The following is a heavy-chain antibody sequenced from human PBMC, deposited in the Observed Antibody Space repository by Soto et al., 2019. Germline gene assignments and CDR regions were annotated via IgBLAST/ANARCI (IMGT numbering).Heavy chain of an antibody. V-gene: IGHV3-23*01. J-gene: IGHJ4*02. Sequence: GGSLRLSCAASGFTFSSYAMSWVRQAPGKGLEWVSAISGSGGSTYYADSVKGRFTISRDNSKNTLYLQMNSRRAEDTAVYYCAKDSGGYYGSGEFDYWGQGTLVTVSS. CDR2: ISGSGGST. CDR3: AKDSGGYYGSGEFDY. D-gene: IGHD3-10*01. CDR1: GFTFSSYA.